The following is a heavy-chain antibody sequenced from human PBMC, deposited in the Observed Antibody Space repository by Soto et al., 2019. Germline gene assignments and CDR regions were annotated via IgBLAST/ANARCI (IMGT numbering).Heavy chain of an antibody. D-gene: IGHD3-22*01. Sequence: QVQLVQSGAEVKKPGASVKVSCKASGYTFTSYDINWVRQATGQGLEWMGWMNPNSGNTAYAQKFQGRVTMTRNTSISTAYMELTSLRSEDTAVYYCAREKSSGYYYDYWGQGTLVTVSS. CDR3: AREKSSGYYYDY. CDR1: GYTFTSYD. CDR2: MNPNSGNT. J-gene: IGHJ4*02. V-gene: IGHV1-8*01.